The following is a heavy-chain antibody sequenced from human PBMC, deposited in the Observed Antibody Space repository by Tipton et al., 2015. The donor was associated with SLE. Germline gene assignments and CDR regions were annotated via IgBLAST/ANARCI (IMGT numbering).Heavy chain of an antibody. CDR1: GGSISSGGYY. J-gene: IGHJ4*02. CDR2: IYSSVST. CDR3: ARWCTTYGFRY. V-gene: IGHV4-31*03. Sequence: TLSLTCTVSGGSISSGGYYWSWIRQHPGKGLEWIGYIYSSVSTNYNPSLKSRVTISVDTSKNQFSLKLNSVTAADTAVYYCARWCTTYGFRYWGQGALVTVSS. D-gene: IGHD3-10*01.